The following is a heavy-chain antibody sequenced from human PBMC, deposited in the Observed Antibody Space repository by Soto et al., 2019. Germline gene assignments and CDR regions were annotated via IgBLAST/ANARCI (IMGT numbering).Heavy chain of an antibody. V-gene: IGHV3-33*01. Sequence: QVQLVESGGGVVQPGRSLRLSCAASGFTFSSYGMHWVRQAPGKGLEWVAVIWYDGSNKYYADSVKGRFTISRDNSKNTLYLQMNSLRAEDTAVYYCARDRASVVQGPPDYWGQGTLVTVSS. CDR3: ARDRASVVQGPPDY. D-gene: IGHD2-15*01. CDR1: GFTFSSYG. J-gene: IGHJ4*02. CDR2: IWYDGSNK.